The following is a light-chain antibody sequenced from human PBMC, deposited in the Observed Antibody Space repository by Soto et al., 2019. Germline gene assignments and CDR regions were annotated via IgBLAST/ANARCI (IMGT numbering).Light chain of an antibody. J-gene: IGKJ4*01. Sequence: EIVLTQSPGTLSLSPGERATLSCRAGQSVSTTYLGWYQQKPGQAPRLLIYGASSRATGIPDRFSGSGPGTEFTLTIGRLEPEDFAVYYCHQYGSSPFTFGGGTKVDIK. V-gene: IGKV3-20*01. CDR1: QSVSTTY. CDR3: HQYGSSPFT. CDR2: GAS.